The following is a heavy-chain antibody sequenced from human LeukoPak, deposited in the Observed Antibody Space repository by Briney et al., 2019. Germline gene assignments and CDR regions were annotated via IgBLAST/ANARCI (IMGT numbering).Heavy chain of an antibody. CDR1: GYTFTSYG. CDR3: ARGAYTDY. V-gene: IGHV1-18*01. CDR2: ISTYNGNT. Sequence: ASVKVSCKASGYTFTSYGFNWVRQAPGQGLEWMGWISTYNGNTNYAQKFQGRVTMTTDTSTSTAYLELRSLKSDDTAVYYCARGAYTDYWGQGTLVTVSS. D-gene: IGHD2-2*02. J-gene: IGHJ4*02.